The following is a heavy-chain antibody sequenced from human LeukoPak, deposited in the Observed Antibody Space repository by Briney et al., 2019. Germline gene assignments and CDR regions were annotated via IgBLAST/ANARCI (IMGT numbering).Heavy chain of an antibody. CDR1: GFTFDDYG. Sequence: PGGSLRLSCAASGFTFDDYGMSWVRQAPWKGLEWVSGINWNGGSTGYADSVKGRFTISRDNAKNSLYPQMNSLRAEDTALYHCARGDGSDAFDIWGQGTMVTVSS. CDR3: ARGDGSDAFDI. D-gene: IGHD5-24*01. V-gene: IGHV3-20*01. J-gene: IGHJ3*02. CDR2: INWNGGST.